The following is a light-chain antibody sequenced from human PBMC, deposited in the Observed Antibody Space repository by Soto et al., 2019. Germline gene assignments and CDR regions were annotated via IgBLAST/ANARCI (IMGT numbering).Light chain of an antibody. CDR3: SARDDSLRGLV. J-gene: IGLJ2*01. V-gene: IGLV1-47*01. CDR1: SSNIGSNH. CDR2: RSD. Sequence: QSVLTQPPSTSGTPGQRVTISCSGSSSNIGSNHVYWYQQLPGMAPKLLMYRSDQRPTGVPDRFSGSKSGTSASLAISGLRSDDEGDYYFSARDDSLRGLVFGGGTKLTVL.